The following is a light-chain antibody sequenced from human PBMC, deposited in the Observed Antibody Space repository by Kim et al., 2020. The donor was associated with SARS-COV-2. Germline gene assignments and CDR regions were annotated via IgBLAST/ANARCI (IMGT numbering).Light chain of an antibody. J-gene: IGKJ5*01. CDR1: QDINSA. CDR2: DAS. CDR3: QQFHTYPIT. V-gene: IGKV1-13*02. Sequence: AVRLTQSPSSLPASIGDRVTVTCRACQDINSALVWYQQRPGRSPTLLIYDASTLQSVVPSRFSGRGSGTHFTLTIDNLHPEDFGTYFCQQFHTYPITFGQGTRLEIK.